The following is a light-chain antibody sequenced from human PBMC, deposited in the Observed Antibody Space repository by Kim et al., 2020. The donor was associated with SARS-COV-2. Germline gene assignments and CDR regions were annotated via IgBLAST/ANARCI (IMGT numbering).Light chain of an antibody. Sequence: QRVTIPCTGTSSNIGAGYDVSWDQQLPGTAPKLLIDDDTTRRSGVPDRFSGPNSGTSASLAISGLQAEDEAVYYCQSYDTGLSGWVFGGGTQLTVL. J-gene: IGLJ3*02. CDR3: QSYDTGLSGWV. CDR2: DDT. CDR1: SSNIGAGYD. V-gene: IGLV1-40*01.